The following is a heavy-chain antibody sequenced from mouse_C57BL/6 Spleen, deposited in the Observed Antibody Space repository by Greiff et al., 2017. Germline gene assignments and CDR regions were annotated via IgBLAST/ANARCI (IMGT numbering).Heavy chain of an antibody. J-gene: IGHJ2*01. Sequence: VKLQQSGAELVKPGASVKLSCKASGYTFTSYWMHWVKQRPGRGLEWIGRIDPNSGGTKYNEKFKSKATLTVDKPYSTAYMQLSSLTSRDSSVYYCARYGPTTGTLFDYWGQGTTLTVSS. CDR2: IDPNSGGT. CDR3: ARYGPTTGTLFDY. CDR1: GYTFTSYW. V-gene: IGHV1-62-3*01. D-gene: IGHD1-2*01.